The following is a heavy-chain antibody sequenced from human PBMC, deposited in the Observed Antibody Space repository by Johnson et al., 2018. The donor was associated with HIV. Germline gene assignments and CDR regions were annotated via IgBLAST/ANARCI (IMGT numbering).Heavy chain of an antibody. D-gene: IGHD3-22*01. CDR2: ISYSGSST. CDR3: AREISRYYYDYAAFDL. Sequence: AQLVESGGGLVQPGGSLRLSCAATGFRFDSHAINWVRQAPGKGLQWVSAISYSGSSTYYADSVKGRFTISRDNSRSSVYLHMINLRAEDAALYYCAREISRYYYDYAAFDLWGQGTTVTVSS. V-gene: IGHV3-23*04. CDR1: GFRFDSHA. J-gene: IGHJ3*01.